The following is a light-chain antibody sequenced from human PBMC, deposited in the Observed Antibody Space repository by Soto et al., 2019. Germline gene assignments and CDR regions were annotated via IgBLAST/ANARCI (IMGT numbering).Light chain of an antibody. CDR1: QSVSIH. J-gene: IGKJ5*01. Sequence: EIVLTQSPATLSLSPGERATLSCRASQSVSIHLAWYQQKPGQAPRLLIHDASNRATGIPARFSGSGSGTYFTLTISSLEPEDFAVYYWQQRSNWLTFGQGTRLEIK. V-gene: IGKV3-11*01. CDR3: QQRSNWLT. CDR2: DAS.